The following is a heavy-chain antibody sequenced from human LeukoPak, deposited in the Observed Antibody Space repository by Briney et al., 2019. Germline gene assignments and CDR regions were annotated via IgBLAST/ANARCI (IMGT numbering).Heavy chain of an antibody. CDR1: GGSISSYY. CDR3: ARRRDSSSWNSLFDY. CDR2: IYYSGST. J-gene: IGHJ4*02. V-gene: IGHV4-59*08. Sequence: SETLSLTCTVSGGSISSYYWSWIRQPPGKGLEWIGYIYYSGSTNYNPSLKSRVTISVDTSKNQFSLNLSSVSATDTAVYYCARRRDSSSWNSLFDYWGQGTLVTVSS. D-gene: IGHD6-13*01.